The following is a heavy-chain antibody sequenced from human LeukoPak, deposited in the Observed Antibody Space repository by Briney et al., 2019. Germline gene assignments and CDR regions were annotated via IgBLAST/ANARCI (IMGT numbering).Heavy chain of an antibody. CDR3: AKDPIVVGNYYYYYMDV. D-gene: IGHD3-22*01. CDR2: ISYDGSNK. Sequence: PGGSLRLSCAASGFTFSSYGMHWVRQAPGKGLEWVAVISYDGSNKYYADSVKGRFTISRDNSKNTLYLQMNSLRAEDTAVYYCAKDPIVVGNYYYYYMDVWGKGTTVTISS. CDR1: GFTFSSYG. V-gene: IGHV3-30*18. J-gene: IGHJ6*03.